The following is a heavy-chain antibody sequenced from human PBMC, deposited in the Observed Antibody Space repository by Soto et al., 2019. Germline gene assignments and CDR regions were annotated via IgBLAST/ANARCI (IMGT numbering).Heavy chain of an antibody. CDR1: GFIFSNSW. D-gene: IGHD6-19*01. Sequence: GGSLRLSCAASGFIFSNSWMNWVRQAPGKGLEWVGHIKTKTDGGTTDYASPVKGRFTISRDDSKNTLYLVMSSLKAEDTALYYCTGTSKAVAGMDVWGQGTTVTVSS. J-gene: IGHJ6*02. V-gene: IGHV3-15*07. CDR2: IKTKTDGGTT. CDR3: TGTSKAVAGMDV.